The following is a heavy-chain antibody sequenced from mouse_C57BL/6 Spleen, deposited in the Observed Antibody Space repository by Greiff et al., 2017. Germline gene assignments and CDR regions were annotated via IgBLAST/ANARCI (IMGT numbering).Heavy chain of an antibody. CDR3: ARYRVYGYDEGYYFDY. V-gene: IGHV1-4*01. CDR1: GYTFTSYT. CDR2: INPSSGYT. D-gene: IGHD2-2*01. J-gene: IGHJ2*01. Sequence: QVQLQQSGAELARPGASVKMSCKASGYTFTSYTMHWVKQRPGQGLEWIGYINPSSGYTKYNQKVKDKATLTADKSSSTAYMQLSSLTSEDSAVYYCARYRVYGYDEGYYFDYWGQGTTLTVSS.